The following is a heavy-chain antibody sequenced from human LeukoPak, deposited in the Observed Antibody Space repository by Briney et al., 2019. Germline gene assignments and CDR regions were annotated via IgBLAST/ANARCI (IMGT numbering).Heavy chain of an antibody. Sequence: GESLKISCKGPGYSFTSYWIGWVRQMPGKGLEWMGIIYPGDSDTRYSLSFQGQVTISADKSISTAYLQWSSLKASDTAMYYCARRGSCGGDCYWFDYWGQGTLVTVSS. CDR1: GYSFTSYW. V-gene: IGHV5-51*01. J-gene: IGHJ4*02. CDR3: ARRGSCGGDCYWFDY. CDR2: IYPGDSDT. D-gene: IGHD2-21*02.